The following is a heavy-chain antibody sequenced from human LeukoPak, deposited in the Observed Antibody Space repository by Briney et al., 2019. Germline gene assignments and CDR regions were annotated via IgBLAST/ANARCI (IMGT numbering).Heavy chain of an antibody. Sequence: GGSLILSCLASGFTFEEYAFSWVRQPPGKGLEWVCGINWNGATTRCSDSLKGRFTISRDNAKASLFLQMDSLRTEDTAFYYCTRSVGTAIPPFFDDWGQGTLVTVSS. J-gene: IGHJ4*02. V-gene: IGHV3-20*04. CDR1: GFTFEEYA. CDR3: TRSVGTAIPPFFDD. CDR2: INWNGATT. D-gene: IGHD2-21*02.